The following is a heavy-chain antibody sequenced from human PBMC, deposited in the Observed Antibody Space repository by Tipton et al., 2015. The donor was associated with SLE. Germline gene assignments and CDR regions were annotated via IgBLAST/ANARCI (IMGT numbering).Heavy chain of an antibody. CDR3: ARGTLGTTGAFDI. CDR2: IYYSGST. D-gene: IGHD1-7*01. J-gene: IGHJ3*02. Sequence: TLSLTCTVSGGSISSYYWSWIRQPPGKGLEWIGSIYYSGSTYYNPSLKSRVTISVDTSKNQFSLKLSSVTAADTAVYYCARGTLGTTGAFDIWGQGTMVTVSS. CDR1: GGSISSYY. V-gene: IGHV4-39*01.